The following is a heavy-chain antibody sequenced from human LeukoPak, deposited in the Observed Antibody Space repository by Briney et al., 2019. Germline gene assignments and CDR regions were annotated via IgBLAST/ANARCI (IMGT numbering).Heavy chain of an antibody. V-gene: IGHV3-53*01. Sequence: GGSLRLSCAASGFTFSSNYMSWVRQAPGKGLEWASVIYSGGSTYYADSVKGRLTISRDNSKNTLYLQMNSLRAEDTAVYYCAREGGATSYFDYWGQGTLVTVSS. J-gene: IGHJ4*02. D-gene: IGHD1-26*01. CDR2: IYSGGST. CDR1: GFTFSSNY. CDR3: AREGGATSYFDY.